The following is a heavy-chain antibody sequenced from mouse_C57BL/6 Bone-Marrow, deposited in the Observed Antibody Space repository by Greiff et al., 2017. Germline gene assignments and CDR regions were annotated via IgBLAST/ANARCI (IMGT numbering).Heavy chain of an antibody. D-gene: IGHD2-1*01. V-gene: IGHV5-15*01. CDR2: ISNLAYSI. CDR1: GFTFSDYG. CDR3: ARHYYGNHGAMDY. Sequence: EVHLVESGGGLVQPGGSLKLSCAASGFTFSDYGMAWVRQAPRKGPEWVAFISNLAYSIYYADTVTGRFTISRENAKNTLYLEMSSLRSEDKAMYYCARHYYGNHGAMDYWGQGTSVTVSS. J-gene: IGHJ4*01.